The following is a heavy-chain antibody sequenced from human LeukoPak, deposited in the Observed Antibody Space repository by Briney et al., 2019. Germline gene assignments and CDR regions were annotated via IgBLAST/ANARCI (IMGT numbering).Heavy chain of an antibody. Sequence: GGSLRLSCAASGFTFSSYSTNWVRQAPGKGLEWVSSISSSSSYIYYADSVKGRFTISRDNAKNSLYLQMNSLRAEDTAVYYCARARGYDTPIFDYWGQGTLVAVSS. CDR2: ISSSSSYI. CDR3: ARARGYDTPIFDY. J-gene: IGHJ4*02. D-gene: IGHD5-12*01. CDR1: GFTFSSYS. V-gene: IGHV3-21*01.